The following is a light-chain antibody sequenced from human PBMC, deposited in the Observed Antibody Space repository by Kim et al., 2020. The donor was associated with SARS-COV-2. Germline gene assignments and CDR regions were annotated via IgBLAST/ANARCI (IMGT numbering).Light chain of an antibody. CDR3: QQYYTYPLT. Sequence: ASTGKRVTITCRASQGVNIYLAWYQQKPGKAPRLLIHASSTLHSGVPPRFTGSGAGTDFTLTINSLQSEDFATYYCQQYYTYPLTFGGGTKVDIK. V-gene: IGKV1-8*01. CDR1: QGVNIY. CDR2: ASS. J-gene: IGKJ4*01.